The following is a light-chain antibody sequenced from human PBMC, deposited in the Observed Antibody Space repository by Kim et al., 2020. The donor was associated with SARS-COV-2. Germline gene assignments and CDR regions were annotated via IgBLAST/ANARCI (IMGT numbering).Light chain of an antibody. J-gene: IGKJ4*01. CDR3: QRYGRSPPLT. CDR1: QTVSSSF. V-gene: IGKV3-20*01. CDR2: GAS. Sequence: PGDSTTLSCRASQTVSSSFLAWYQQKPGQAPRVLIYGASTRATGVPDRFTGSGSGTDFTLTISRLEPDDFAVYFCQRYGRSPPLTFGGGTKVEIK.